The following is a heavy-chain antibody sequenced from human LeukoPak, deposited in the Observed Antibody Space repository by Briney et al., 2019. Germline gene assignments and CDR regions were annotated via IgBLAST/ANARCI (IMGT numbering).Heavy chain of an antibody. CDR1: GFTFRNHW. Sequence: GGSLRLSCAASGFTFRNHWMRWVRHTPGKGLVWVSRISSDGSSTTYADSVKGRFTISRDNTKNTLYLQMNNLRAEDTAMYYCARDQRVTGRPDIDYWGQGTLVIVSS. D-gene: IGHD6-6*01. CDR3: ARDQRVTGRPDIDY. V-gene: IGHV3-74*03. J-gene: IGHJ4*02. CDR2: ISSDGSST.